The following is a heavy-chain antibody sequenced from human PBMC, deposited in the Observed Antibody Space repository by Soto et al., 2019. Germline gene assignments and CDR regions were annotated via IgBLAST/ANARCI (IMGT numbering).Heavy chain of an antibody. V-gene: IGHV4-59*01. CDR2: IDYTGST. CDR3: AREHGDPRYYYGLDV. J-gene: IGHJ6*02. D-gene: IGHD4-17*01. Sequence: SETLSLTCFVSGGSISSYYWNWTRQPPGEGLEWIGYIDYTGSTNYNPSLKGRVTMSIDTYKNQFSLRVSSVTAADTAVYYCAREHGDPRYYYGLDVWGQGTNCTVS. CDR1: GGSISSYY.